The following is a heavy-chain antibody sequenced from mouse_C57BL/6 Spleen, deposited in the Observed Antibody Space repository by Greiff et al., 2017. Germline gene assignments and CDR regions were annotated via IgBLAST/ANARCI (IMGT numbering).Heavy chain of an antibody. CDR2: IDPETGGT. Sequence: VQLQQSGAELVRPGASVTLSCKASGYTFTDYEMHWVKQTPVHGLEWIGAIDPETGGTAYNQKFKGKAILTADKSSSTAYMELRSLTSEDSAVYDCTGWLLQAMDYWGQGTSVTVSS. J-gene: IGHJ4*01. CDR1: GYTFTDYE. V-gene: IGHV1-15*01. CDR3: TGWLLQAMDY. D-gene: IGHD2-3*01.